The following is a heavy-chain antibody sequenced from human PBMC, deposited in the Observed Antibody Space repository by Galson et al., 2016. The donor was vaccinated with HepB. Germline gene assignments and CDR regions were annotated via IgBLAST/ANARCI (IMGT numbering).Heavy chain of an antibody. J-gene: IGHJ6*02. V-gene: IGHV3-64D*06. CDR3: VKEGQWLALGYYYEMDV. CDR1: GFTFSNSA. Sequence: SLRLSCAASGFTFSNSAMHWVRQAPGKGLEHVSAISSNGRNTYYADSAKGRFTISRDNSRKTLYLQMSSLRAEDTAVYYCVKEGQWLALGYYYEMDVWGPGTTVSVSS. CDR2: ISSNGRNT. D-gene: IGHD6-19*01.